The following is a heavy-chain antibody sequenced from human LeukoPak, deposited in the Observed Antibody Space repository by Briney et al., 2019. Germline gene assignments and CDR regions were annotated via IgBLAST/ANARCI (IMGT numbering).Heavy chain of an antibody. V-gene: IGHV4-34*01. CDR1: GGSFSGYY. Sequence: PSETLSLTCAVYGGSFSGYYWSWIRQPPGKGLEWIGEINHSGSTNYNPSLKSRVTISVDTSKNQFSLKLSSVTAADTAVYYCARGGITIFGVVITNFDYWGQGTLVTVSS. J-gene: IGHJ4*02. CDR2: INHSGST. CDR3: ARGGITIFGVVITNFDY. D-gene: IGHD3-3*01.